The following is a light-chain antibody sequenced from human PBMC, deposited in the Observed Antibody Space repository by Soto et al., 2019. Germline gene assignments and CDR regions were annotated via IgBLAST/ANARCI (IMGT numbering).Light chain of an antibody. CDR2: DAS. J-gene: IGKJ2*01. CDR3: QQYNSYST. Sequence: DIQMTQSPSTLSASVGDRVTITCRASQSFTGMLAWYQQKPGKAPKLLIYDASTLESGVPSRFSGSGSGTEFPLTIRRLQHDDFATYYCQQYNSYSTFGQGTKLEIK. CDR1: QSFTGM. V-gene: IGKV1-5*01.